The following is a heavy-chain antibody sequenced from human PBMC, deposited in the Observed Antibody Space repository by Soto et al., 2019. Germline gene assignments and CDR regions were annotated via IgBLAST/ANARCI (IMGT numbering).Heavy chain of an antibody. CDR3: ARFKGCSGGSCYSYFDY. V-gene: IGHV3-30-3*01. Sequence: QVQLVESGGGVVQPGRSLRLSCAASGFTFSSYAMHWVRQAPGKGLEWVAVISYDGSNKYYADSVKGRFTISRDNSKNRLCLQMKSLRAEDTAVYYCARFKGCSGGSCYSYFDYWGQGTLVTVSS. CDR1: GFTFSSYA. J-gene: IGHJ4*02. D-gene: IGHD2-15*01. CDR2: ISYDGSNK.